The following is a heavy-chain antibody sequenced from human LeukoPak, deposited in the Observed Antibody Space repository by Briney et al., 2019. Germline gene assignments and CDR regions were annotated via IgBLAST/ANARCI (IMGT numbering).Heavy chain of an antibody. CDR2: IVVGSGNT. CDR1: GFTFTSSA. CDR3: AALQVGLAAAGTGVGY. D-gene: IGHD6-13*01. Sequence: GASVKVSCKASGFTFTSSAMQWVRQARGQRLEWIGWIVVGSGNTNYAQKFQERVTITRDMSTSTAYMELSSLRSEDTAVYYCAALQVGLAAAGTGVGYWGQGTLVTVSS. J-gene: IGHJ4*02. V-gene: IGHV1-58*02.